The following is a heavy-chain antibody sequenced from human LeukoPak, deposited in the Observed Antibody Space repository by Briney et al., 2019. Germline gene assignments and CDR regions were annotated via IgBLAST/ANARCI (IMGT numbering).Heavy chain of an antibody. CDR3: ARGGYYGSGSYFSWYYYGMDV. Sequence: ASVKVSCKASGYTFTSYGISWVRQAPGQGLEWMGWISAYNGNTNYAQKLQGRVTMTTDTSTSTAYTELRSLRSDDTAVYYCARGGYYGSGSYFSWYYYGMDVWGQGTTVTVSS. CDR2: ISAYNGNT. D-gene: IGHD3-10*01. CDR1: GYTFTSYG. V-gene: IGHV1-18*01. J-gene: IGHJ6*02.